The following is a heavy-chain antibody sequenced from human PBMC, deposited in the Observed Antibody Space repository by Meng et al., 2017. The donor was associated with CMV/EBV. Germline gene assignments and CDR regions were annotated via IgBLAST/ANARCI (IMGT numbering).Heavy chain of an antibody. CDR1: GGTFSSYA. J-gene: IGHJ6*02. Sequence: SVKVSCKASGGTFSSYAISWVRQAPGQGLEWMGGIIPIFGTANYAQKFQGRVTITTDESTSTAYMELSSLRSEDTAVYYCARGQSRIVVPAASVEYYYGMDVWGQGTTVTVSS. D-gene: IGHD2-2*01. CDR3: ARGQSRIVVPAASVEYYYGMDV. CDR2: IIPIFGTA. V-gene: IGHV1-69*05.